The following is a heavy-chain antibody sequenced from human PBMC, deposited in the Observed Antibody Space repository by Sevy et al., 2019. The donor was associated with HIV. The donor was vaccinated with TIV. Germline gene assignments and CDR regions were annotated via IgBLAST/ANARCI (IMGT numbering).Heavy chain of an antibody. J-gene: IGHJ6*02. D-gene: IGHD2-2*01. Sequence: GGSLRLSCAASGFTFSNVWMSWVRQAPGKGLEWVGRIKSKIDGGTIDYAAPVKVRFTISRDDSKNTLYLQMNSLKTEDTAVYYCTTGAVDCSTTTCSLAMDVWGQGTTVIVSS. CDR2: IKSKIDGGTI. V-gene: IGHV3-15*01. CDR1: GFTFSNVW. CDR3: TTGAVDCSTTTCSLAMDV.